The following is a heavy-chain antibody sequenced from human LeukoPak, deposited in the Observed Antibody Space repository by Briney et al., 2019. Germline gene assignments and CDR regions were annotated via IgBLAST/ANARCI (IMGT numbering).Heavy chain of an antibody. CDR2: IYYSGST. CDR1: GGSISSSSYY. J-gene: IGHJ4*02. D-gene: IGHD6-13*01. CDR3: ARPRQSSTWYYYGY. V-gene: IGHV4-39*01. Sequence: SETLSLTCTVSGGSISSSSYYWGWIRQPPGKGLEWIGSIYYSGSTYYHPSLKSRVTISVDTSKNQFSLKLISVTAADTAVYYCARPRQSSTWYYYGYWGQGTRATASS.